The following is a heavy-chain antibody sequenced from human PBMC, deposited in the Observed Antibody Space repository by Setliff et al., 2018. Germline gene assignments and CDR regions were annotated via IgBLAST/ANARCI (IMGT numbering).Heavy chain of an antibody. CDR1: GFTFDTYA. J-gene: IGHJ4*02. D-gene: IGHD3-22*01. CDR3: ARVHYETSTYSPTLFDH. CDR2: ISGSGGST. Sequence: GGSLRLSCAASGFTFDTYAMSWVRQAPGKGLEWVSAISGSGGSTYYADSVKGRFTISRDNSKNTPYLQMNSLRVEDTAVYYCARVHYETSTYSPTLFDHWGQGALVTVSS. V-gene: IGHV3-23*01.